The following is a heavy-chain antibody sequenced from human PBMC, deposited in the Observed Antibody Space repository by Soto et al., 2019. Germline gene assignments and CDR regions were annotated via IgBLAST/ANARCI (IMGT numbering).Heavy chain of an antibody. CDR3: AKARDQQWVRLPFDY. Sequence: EVQLLESGGGLVQPGGSLRLSCVGSGFFFSRYTMTWVRQAPGKGLEWVSSFSATSENTYYADSVRGRFTISRDNSKNTLVLQMNSLTAEDTAMYYCAKARDQQWVRLPFDYWGQGILVIVSS. CDR1: GFFFSRYT. CDR2: FSATSENT. D-gene: IGHD6-19*01. J-gene: IGHJ4*02. V-gene: IGHV3-23*01.